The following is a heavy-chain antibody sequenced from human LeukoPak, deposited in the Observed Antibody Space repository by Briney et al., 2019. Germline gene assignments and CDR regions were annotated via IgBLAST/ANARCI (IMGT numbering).Heavy chain of an antibody. Sequence: GGSLRLSCAASEFSVGSNYMTWVRQAPGKGLEWVSYISSSSSTIYYADSVKSRFTISRDNAKNSLYLQMNSLRAEDTALYYCAKDADGDYYYFDYWGQGTLVTVSS. CDR3: AKDADGDYYYFDY. V-gene: IGHV3-48*04. D-gene: IGHD4-17*01. J-gene: IGHJ4*02. CDR1: EFSVGSNY. CDR2: ISSSSSTI.